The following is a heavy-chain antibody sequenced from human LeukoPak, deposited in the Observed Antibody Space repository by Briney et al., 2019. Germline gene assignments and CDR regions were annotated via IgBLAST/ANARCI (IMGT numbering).Heavy chain of an antibody. J-gene: IGHJ2*01. D-gene: IGHD4-17*01. CDR2: ISSSSSYI. CDR3: ARVNYGDYGADWYFDL. CDR1: GFTFSSYS. Sequence: PGGSLRLSCAASGFTFSSYSMNWVRQAPGKGLEWVSSISSSSSYIYYADSVKGRFTISRDNAKKSLYLQLNSLRGEDTAVYYCARVNYGDYGADWYFDLWGRGTLVTVSS. V-gene: IGHV3-21*01.